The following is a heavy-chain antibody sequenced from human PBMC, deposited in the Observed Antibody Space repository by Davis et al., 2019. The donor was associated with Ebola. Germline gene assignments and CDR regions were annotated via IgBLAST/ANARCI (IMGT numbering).Heavy chain of an antibody. J-gene: IGHJ6*02. CDR2: ISTGGSYI. CDR1: GFSFNSYS. D-gene: IGHD5-18*01. CDR3: ARDPGYGYGYYYDGMDV. V-gene: IGHV3-21*01. Sequence: GGSLRLSCTASGFSFNSYSMNWVRQAPGKGLEWVSSISTGGSYIFYSDSVKGRFTISRDNAKNSLYLQMNSLRAEDTAVYYCARDPGYGYGYYYDGMDVWGQGTTVIVSS.